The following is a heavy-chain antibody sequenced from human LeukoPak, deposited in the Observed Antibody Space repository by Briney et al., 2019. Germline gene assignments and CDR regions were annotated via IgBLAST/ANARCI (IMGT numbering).Heavy chain of an antibody. CDR1: GFTFTNAW. CDR2: IRHDGREK. CDR3: AWGMDV. J-gene: IGHJ6*02. Sequence: GGSLRLSCVDSGFTFTNAWMSWVRQAPGKAPEWVANIRHDGREKYYVGSVKGRFIISRDNAKNSLYLQMNSLRLEDTAIYYCAWGMDVWGQGTTVTVSS. V-gene: IGHV3-7*04.